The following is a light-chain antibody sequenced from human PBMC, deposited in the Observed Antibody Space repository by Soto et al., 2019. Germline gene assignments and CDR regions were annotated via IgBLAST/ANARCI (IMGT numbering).Light chain of an antibody. CDR3: QQYNNWPRT. Sequence: DIVLTQSPGTLSLSPGGRATLSCRASQSVSSTYLAWYHHKPGQAPRLIIYGASTRATGIPARFSGSGSGTEFTLTISSLQSEDFAVYYCQQYNNWPRTLGQGTKVDI. CDR2: GAS. J-gene: IGKJ1*01. CDR1: QSVSST. V-gene: IGKV3-15*01.